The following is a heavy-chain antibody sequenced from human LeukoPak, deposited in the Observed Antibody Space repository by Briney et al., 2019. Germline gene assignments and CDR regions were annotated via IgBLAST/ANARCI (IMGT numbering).Heavy chain of an antibody. CDR3: ASLKNYYDSSGYLVTDAFDI. J-gene: IGHJ3*02. D-gene: IGHD3-22*01. Sequence: ASVKVSCKASGGTLSNNVVSWVRQAPGQRLEWMGWINTGNGNTKYSQEFQGRVTITRDTSANTAYMELSSLRSDDTAVYYCASLKNYYDSSGYLVTDAFDIWGQGTMVTVSS. CDR2: INTGNGNT. V-gene: IGHV1-3*04. CDR1: GGTLSNNV.